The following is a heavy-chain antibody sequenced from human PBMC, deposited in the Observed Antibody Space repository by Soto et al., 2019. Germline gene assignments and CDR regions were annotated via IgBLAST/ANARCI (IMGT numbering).Heavy chain of an antibody. V-gene: IGHV4-39*02. CDR2: IYYSGAT. D-gene: IGHD6-13*01. CDR3: ARLAYSRYLQT. CDR1: GDSISTSSYY. J-gene: IGHJ1*01. Sequence: NPSETLSLTCDVSGDSISTSSYYWGWIRQPPGKGLEWIASIYYSGATYYNPSLQSRVTISVDTSNDRFSLTLSSLTAADTAVYFCARLAYSRYLQTWGQGSLVTVSS.